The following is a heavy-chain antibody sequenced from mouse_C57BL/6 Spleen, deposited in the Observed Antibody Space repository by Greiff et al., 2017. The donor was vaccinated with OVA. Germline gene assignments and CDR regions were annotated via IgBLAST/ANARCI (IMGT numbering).Heavy chain of an antibody. CDR1: GYTFTSYW. CDR3: ARWRYDGYSQFAY. CDR2: IYPSDSET. D-gene: IGHD2-3*01. Sequence: QVQLQQPGAELVRPGSSVKLSCKASGYTFTSYWMDWVKQSPGQSLEWIGNIYPSDSETHYNQKFKDKATLTVVKSSSTAYMQLSSLTSEDSAVYYCARWRYDGYSQFAYWGQGTLVTVSA. V-gene: IGHV1-61*01. J-gene: IGHJ3*01.